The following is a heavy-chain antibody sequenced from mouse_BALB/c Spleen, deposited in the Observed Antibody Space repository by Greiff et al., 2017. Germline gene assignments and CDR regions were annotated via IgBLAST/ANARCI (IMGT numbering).Heavy chain of an antibody. Sequence: QVQLQQPGAELVRPGASVKLSCKASGYTFTSYWINWVKQRPGQGLEWIGNIYPSDSYTNYNQKFKDKATLTVDKSSSTAYMQLSSPTSEDSAVYYCTRSGYGNYPYYAMDYWGQGTSVTVSS. D-gene: IGHD2-10*02. V-gene: IGHV1-69*02. CDR1: GYTFTSYW. CDR2: IYPSDSYT. J-gene: IGHJ4*01. CDR3: TRSGYGNYPYYAMDY.